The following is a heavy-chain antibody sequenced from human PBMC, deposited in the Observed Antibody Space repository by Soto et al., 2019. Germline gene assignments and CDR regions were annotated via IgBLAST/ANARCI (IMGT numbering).Heavy chain of an antibody. CDR3: ARGDSGSDFDY. J-gene: IGHJ4*02. Sequence: QVQLQQWGPGLVKPSETLSLTCAVYNGSFSGYYWNWVRQPPGKGLEGSGEISQSGSTAYNASLKSRVTISVDKSTNQSSLKLKSVTAADTAVYYCARGDSGSDFDYWGQGNLVTVSS. V-gene: IGHV4-34*01. CDR2: ISQSGST. D-gene: IGHD1-26*01. CDR1: NGSFSGYY.